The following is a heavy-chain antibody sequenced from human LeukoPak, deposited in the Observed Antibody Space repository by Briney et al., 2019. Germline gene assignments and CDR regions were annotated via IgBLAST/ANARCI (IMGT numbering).Heavy chain of an antibody. J-gene: IGHJ3*02. CDR3: GRDAPYSGGCCAFDI. CDR1: GFTFSSYA. CDR2: ISADGTEK. Sequence: GGSLRLSCVASGFTFSSYALHWLRQAPGKGLEWVAVISADGTEKYYADSVKGRFTMSRDNSKNTLFLQMNSLRTEDTAVYYCGRDAPYSGGCCAFDIWGQGTTVTVSS. V-gene: IGHV3-30-3*01. D-gene: IGHD6-19*01.